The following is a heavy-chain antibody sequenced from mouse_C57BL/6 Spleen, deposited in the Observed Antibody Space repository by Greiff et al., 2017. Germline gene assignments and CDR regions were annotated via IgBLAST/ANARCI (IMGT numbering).Heavy chain of an antibody. J-gene: IGHJ4*01. Sequence: EVQLQQSGPELVKPGASVKISCKASGYTFTDYYMTWVKQSHGKSLEWIGDINPNNGGTSYNQKFTGKATLTVDKSSSTAYMELRSLTSEDSAVYYWARGTIYYGNYALYAMDYWGQGTSVTGAS. V-gene: IGHV1-26*01. D-gene: IGHD2-1*01. CDR1: GYTFTDYY. CDR3: ARGTIYYGNYALYAMDY. CDR2: INPNNGGT.